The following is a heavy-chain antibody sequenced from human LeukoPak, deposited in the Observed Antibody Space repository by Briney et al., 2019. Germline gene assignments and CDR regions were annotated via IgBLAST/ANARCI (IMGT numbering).Heavy chain of an antibody. J-gene: IGHJ3*02. CDR3: ATDSRAGSPRAFDI. Sequence: PGGSLRLSCAASGFILTNYAITWVRQAPGKGLELVSTISGSGSTYYPDSVEGRFTISRDNSKNTLYLQMNDLRAEDTAIYYCATDSRAGSPRAFDIWGQGTMVTVSS. CDR2: ISGSGST. V-gene: IGHV3-23*01. CDR1: GFILTNYA.